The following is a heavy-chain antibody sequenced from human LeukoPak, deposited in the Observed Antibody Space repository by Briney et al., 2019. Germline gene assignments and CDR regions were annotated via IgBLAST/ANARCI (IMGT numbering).Heavy chain of an antibody. J-gene: IGHJ6*03. CDR3: ARYARWGGSGSYYKGYYYMDV. CDR2: ISSSGST. D-gene: IGHD3-10*01. V-gene: IGHV4-4*07. Sequence: MPSGTLSLTCTVSGGSISSYYWSWIRQPAGKGLEWIGRISSSGSTNYNPSLKSRVTISVDTSKNQFSLKLSSVTAADTAVYYCARYARWGGSGSYYKGYYYMDVWGKGTTVTVSS. CDR1: GGSISSYY.